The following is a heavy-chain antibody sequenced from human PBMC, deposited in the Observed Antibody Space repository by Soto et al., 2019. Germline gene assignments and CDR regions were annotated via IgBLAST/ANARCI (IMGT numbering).Heavy chain of an antibody. CDR2: INPEGRT. V-gene: IGHV3-66*01. D-gene: IGHD2-2*01. CDR3: AKDRFAHTYCSSTSCP. J-gene: IGHJ6*02. CDR1: GLIVNNNF. Sequence: GGSLRLSCEASGLIVNNNFMNWVRQAPGRGLEWVSVINPEGRTYYADSVKDRFTISRDNSKNTLYLQMNSLRAEDTAVYYCAKDRFAHTYCSSTSCPWGQGTTVTVSS.